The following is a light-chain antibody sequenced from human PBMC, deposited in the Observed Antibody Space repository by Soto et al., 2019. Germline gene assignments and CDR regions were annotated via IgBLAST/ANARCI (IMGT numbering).Light chain of an antibody. V-gene: IGKV3-15*01. CDR2: GAS. CDR1: QSVSSN. Sequence: EIVMTQSPANLSVSPGERATHSGRASQSVSSNSAWYQQKPGQGPRLLIYGASTRATGIPARFSGSGSGTEFTLTISSLQSEDFAVYYCQQYNKWPPYTFGQGTKVEIK. J-gene: IGKJ2*01. CDR3: QQYNKWPPYT.